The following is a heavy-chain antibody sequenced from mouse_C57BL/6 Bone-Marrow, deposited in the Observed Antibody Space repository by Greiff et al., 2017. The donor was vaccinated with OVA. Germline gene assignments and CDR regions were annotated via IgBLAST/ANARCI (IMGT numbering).Heavy chain of an antibody. CDR3: ARLDAMDY. Sequence: DVHLVESGGGLVQPGGSLKLSCAASGFTFSDFYMYWIRQTPEKRLEWVAYISNGGGSTYYPDTVKGRVTISRDNAKNTLYLQMSRLKSEDTAMYYCARLDAMDYWGQGTSVTVTS. V-gene: IGHV5-12*01. CDR2: ISNGGGST. J-gene: IGHJ4*01. CDR1: GFTFSDFY.